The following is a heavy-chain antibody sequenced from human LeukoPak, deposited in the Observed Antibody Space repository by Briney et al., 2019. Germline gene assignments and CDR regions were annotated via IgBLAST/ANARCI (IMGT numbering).Heavy chain of an antibody. CDR3: ARSNNAFDY. CDR2: IWHDGSEK. CDR1: GFTFSTYG. Sequence: GGSLRLSCAVSGFTFSTYGMNWVRQAPGKGLEWVAVIWHDGSEKYYADSVKDRFTISRDNSKNTLYLQMNSLRAEDTAVYFCARSNNAFDYWGQGSLVTVSS. D-gene: IGHD1/OR15-1a*01. V-gene: IGHV3-33*01. J-gene: IGHJ4*02.